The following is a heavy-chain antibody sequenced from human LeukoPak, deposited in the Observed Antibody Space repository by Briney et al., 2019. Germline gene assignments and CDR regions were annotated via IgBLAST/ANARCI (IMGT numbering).Heavy chain of an antibody. D-gene: IGHD5-12*01. V-gene: IGHV3-20*04. J-gene: IGHJ6*03. CDR2: INWNGGST. Sequence: RTGGSLRLSCAASGFTFDDYGMSWVRQAPGKGLEWVSGINWNGGSTGYADSVKGRFTISRDGAKNSLYLQMNSLRAEDTALYFCARPSGSDSYQYYMDVWGKGTTVTVSS. CDR1: GFTFDDYG. CDR3: ARPSGSDSYQYYMDV.